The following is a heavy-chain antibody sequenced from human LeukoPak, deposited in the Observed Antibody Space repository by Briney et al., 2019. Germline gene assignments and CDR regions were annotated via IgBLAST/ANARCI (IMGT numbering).Heavy chain of an antibody. J-gene: IGHJ3*02. Sequence: GASVTVSCKASGGTFSSYAISWVRQAPGQGLEWMGGIIPIFGTANYAQKFQGRVTITADESTSTAYMELSSLRSEDTAVYYCAREGRTTVTTGIAFDIWGQGTMVTVSS. CDR2: IIPIFGTA. D-gene: IGHD4-17*01. CDR1: GGTFSSYA. CDR3: AREGRTTVTTGIAFDI. V-gene: IGHV1-69*01.